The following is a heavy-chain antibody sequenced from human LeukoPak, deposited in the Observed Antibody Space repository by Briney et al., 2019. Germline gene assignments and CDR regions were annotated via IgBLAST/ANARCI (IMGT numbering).Heavy chain of an antibody. D-gene: IGHD2-15*01. J-gene: IGHJ4*02. Sequence: SQTLSLTCAISGDSVSSNSAAWNWIRQSPSRGLEWLGRTYYRSEWYNDYAVSVKGRITINPDTSKNQFSLQLNSVTPEDTAVYYCATARRTEYCSGRNCYYGSIDYWGQGTQVTVSS. CDR3: ATARRTEYCSGRNCYYGSIDY. CDR2: TYYRSEWYN. CDR1: GDSVSSNSAA. V-gene: IGHV6-1*01.